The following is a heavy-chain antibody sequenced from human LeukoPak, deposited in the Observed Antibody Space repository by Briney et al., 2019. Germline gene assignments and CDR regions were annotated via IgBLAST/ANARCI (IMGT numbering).Heavy chain of an antibody. CDR3: ARGRFLSLNWFDP. V-gene: IGHV1-46*01. J-gene: IGHJ5*02. CDR1: GYTFTSNY. Sequence: ASVKVSCKASGYTFTSNYIHWVRQAPGQGLEWMGMIYPRDGNTNYAQKLQGRVTMTTDTSTSTAYMELRSLRSDDTAVYYCARGRFLSLNWFDPWGQGTLVTVSS. D-gene: IGHD3-3*01. CDR2: IYPRDGNT.